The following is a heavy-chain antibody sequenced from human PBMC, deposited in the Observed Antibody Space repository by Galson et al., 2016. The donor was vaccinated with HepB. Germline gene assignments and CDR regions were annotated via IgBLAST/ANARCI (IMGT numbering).Heavy chain of an antibody. Sequence: TQSLTCTVSDGSISGDNSFWSWIRQQPGEGMVWIGYIYYSGNNYYNPFLQSRVTISENTSNNQFSLKLSSVTAVDTAVYYCARANIEEQLVHNYYYGMDVWGKGTTVTVSS. CDR1: DGSISGDNSF. CDR3: ARANIEEQLVHNYYYGMDV. J-gene: IGHJ6*04. V-gene: IGHV4-31*03. D-gene: IGHD6-13*01. CDR2: IYYSGNN.